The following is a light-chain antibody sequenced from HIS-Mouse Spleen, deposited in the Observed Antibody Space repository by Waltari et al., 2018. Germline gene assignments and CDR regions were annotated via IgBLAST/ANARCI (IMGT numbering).Light chain of an antibody. J-gene: IGKJ4*01. CDR1: PGLSSA. CDR3: QQFNSYPALT. CDR2: DAS. V-gene: IGKV1-13*02. Sequence: AIQLTQSPSSLSASVGDRVTIPCRASPGLSSALAWYQQKPGKAPKLLIYDASSLESGVPSRFSGSGSGTDFTLTISSLQPEDFATYYCQQFNSYPALTFGGGTKVEIK.